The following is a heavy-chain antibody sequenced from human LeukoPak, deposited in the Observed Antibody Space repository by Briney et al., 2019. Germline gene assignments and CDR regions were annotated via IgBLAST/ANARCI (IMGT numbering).Heavy chain of an antibody. CDR3: ARAPVTSCRGAFCYPFDI. CDR1: GYTFTSYA. Sequence: ASVKVSCKTSGYTFTSYAMNWVRQAPGQGLEFMGWINTGTGNPTYAQGFTGRFVFSLDTSVSTAYLQISTLKPEDTAVYYCARAPVTSCRGAFCYPFDIWGQGTLVTVSS. CDR2: INTGTGNP. J-gene: IGHJ4*02. D-gene: IGHD2-15*01. V-gene: IGHV7-4-1*02.